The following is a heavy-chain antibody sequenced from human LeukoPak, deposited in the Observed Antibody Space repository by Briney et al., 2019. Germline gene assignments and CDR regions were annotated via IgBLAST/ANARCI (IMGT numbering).Heavy chain of an antibody. CDR3: ARAEGSGSSFDY. D-gene: IGHD3-10*01. J-gene: IGHJ4*02. V-gene: IGHV3-33*08. CDR2: IWYDGSNK. Sequence: GGSLRLSCAASGFTFSSYEMNWVRQAPGKGLEWVAVIWYDGSNKYYADSVKGRFTISRDNAKNSLYLQMNSLRVEDTAVYYCARAEGSGSSFDYWGQGTLVTVSS. CDR1: GFTFSSYE.